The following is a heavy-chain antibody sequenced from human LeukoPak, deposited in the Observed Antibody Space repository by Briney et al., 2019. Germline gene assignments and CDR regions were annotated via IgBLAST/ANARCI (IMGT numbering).Heavy chain of an antibody. CDR1: GGSISSYY. Sequence: PSETLSLTCTVSGGSISSYYWSWIRQPPGKELEWIGYIYYSGSTNYNPSLKSRVTISVDTSKNQFSLKLSSVTAADTAVYYCARSSYYYYGMDVWGQGTTVTVSS. CDR3: ARSSYYYYGMDV. CDR2: IYYSGST. V-gene: IGHV4-59*01. J-gene: IGHJ6*02.